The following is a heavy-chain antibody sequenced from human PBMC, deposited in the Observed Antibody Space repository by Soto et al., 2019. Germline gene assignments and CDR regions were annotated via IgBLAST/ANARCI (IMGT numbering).Heavy chain of an antibody. J-gene: IGHJ3*01. V-gene: IGHV3-9*01. Sequence: EVQLVESGGGLVQPGRSLRLSCSASGFTFEDYVMHWVRQAPGKGLEWVSRISWDSGSVAYADSVKGRFTISRDNAKNSLYLQMTSLRPDDTALYYCTKDFTIFSVVGAFDVWGQGTMVTVSS. CDR1: GFTFEDYV. D-gene: IGHD3-3*01. CDR3: TKDFTIFSVVGAFDV. CDR2: ISWDSGSV.